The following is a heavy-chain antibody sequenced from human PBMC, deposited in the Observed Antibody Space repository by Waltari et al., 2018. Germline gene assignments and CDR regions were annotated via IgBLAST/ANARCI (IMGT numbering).Heavy chain of an antibody. CDR1: GATIARNY. CDR3: ARAGHPNS. CDR2: IFADGTT. J-gene: IGHJ1*01. V-gene: IGHV3-66*02. Sequence: EVYLEQSGGGLVQPGGSLNLSCAASGATIARNYMNWIRQVPGKGLQWISVIFADGTTHYADSVRGRFAISRDTSENTLYLQLSGLRPDDSGFYYCARAGHPNSWGQGALVTVSS. D-gene: IGHD1-1*01.